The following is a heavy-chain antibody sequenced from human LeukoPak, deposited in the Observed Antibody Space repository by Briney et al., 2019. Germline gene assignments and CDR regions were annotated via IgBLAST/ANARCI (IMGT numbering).Heavy chain of an antibody. D-gene: IGHD3-10*01. CDR2: ISGSSSYI. V-gene: IGHV3-21*01. CDR1: GFTFSSYS. J-gene: IGHJ6*03. Sequence: GGSLRLSCAASGFTFSSYSMNWVRQAPGKGLEWVSSISGSSSYIYYADSVKGRFTISRHNAKNSLYLQMNSLRAEDTAVYYCAREPTPFGSGSYPPTGGGYYYMDVWGKGTTVTISS. CDR3: AREPTPFGSGSYPPTGGGYYYMDV.